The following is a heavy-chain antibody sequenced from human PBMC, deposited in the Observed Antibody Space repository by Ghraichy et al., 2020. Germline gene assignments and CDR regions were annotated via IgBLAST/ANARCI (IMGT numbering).Heavy chain of an antibody. J-gene: IGHJ2*01. CDR3: ASSGGLPYWYFDL. CDR2: ISWNSGTM. CDR1: GFTFDNYD. V-gene: IGHV3-9*01. Sequence: SLNISCAASGFTFDNYDMHWVRQAPGKGLEWVSGISWNSGTMVYADSVKGRFTISRDSVKNSLYLQMNSLRTEDTALYYCASSGGLPYWYFDLWGRGTLVAVSS. D-gene: IGHD1-26*01.